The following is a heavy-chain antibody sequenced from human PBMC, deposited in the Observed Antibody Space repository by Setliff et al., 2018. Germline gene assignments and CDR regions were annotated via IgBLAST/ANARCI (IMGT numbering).Heavy chain of an antibody. CDR3: ARQAVAGNDAFDI. D-gene: IGHD6-19*01. Sequence: GESLKISCKGSGYSFTTYWIGWVRQMPGKGLEWMGIIYPGDSDTRYSPSFQGQVTISADRSISTAYLQWSSLKASDTAMFYCARQAVAGNDAFDIWGQGTMVTVAS. CDR1: GYSFTTYW. J-gene: IGHJ3*02. V-gene: IGHV5-51*01. CDR2: IYPGDSDT.